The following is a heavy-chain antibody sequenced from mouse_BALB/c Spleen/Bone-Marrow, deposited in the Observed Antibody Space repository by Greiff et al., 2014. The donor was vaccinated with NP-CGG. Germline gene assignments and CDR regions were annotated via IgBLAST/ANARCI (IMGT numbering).Heavy chain of an antibody. D-gene: IGHD2-14*01. CDR2: IDPETGGT. CDR1: GYTFTDYE. CDR3: RAYYRYDGYAMDY. V-gene: IGHV1-15*01. J-gene: IGHJ4*01. Sequence: QVQLQQPGVELVRPGASVTLSCKASGYTFTDYEMHWVKQTPVHGLEWIGAIDPETGGTAYNQKFKGKATLTADKSSSTAYMELRSLTSEDPAVYYCRAYYRYDGYAMDYWGQGTSVTVSS.